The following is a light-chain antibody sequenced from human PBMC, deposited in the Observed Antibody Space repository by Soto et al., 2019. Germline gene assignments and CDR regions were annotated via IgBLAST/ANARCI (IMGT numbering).Light chain of an antibody. CDR1: SGSVSTSYY. J-gene: IGLJ2*01. CDR3: VLYMGSGISV. V-gene: IGLV8-61*01. Sequence: QTVVTQEPSFSVSPGGTVTLTCGLSSGSVSTSYYPSWYQQTPGQAPHTLIYNTYTRSSGVPDRFSASILGDKAALTITGAQADDESYYYCVLYMGSGISVFGGGTKVTVL. CDR2: NTY.